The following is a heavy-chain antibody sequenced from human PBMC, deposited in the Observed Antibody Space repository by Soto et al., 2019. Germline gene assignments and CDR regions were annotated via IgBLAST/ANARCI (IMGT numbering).Heavy chain of an antibody. CDR1: GFTFSSYA. J-gene: IGHJ4*02. V-gene: IGHV3-30-3*01. CDR2: ISYDGSNK. Sequence: QVQLVESGGGVVQPGRSLRLSCAASGFTFSSYAMHWVRQAPGKGLEWVAVISYDGSNKYYADSVKGRVTISRDNSKNTLYLKMNSLRAEDTAVYYCARDKSPYSSGWHNRHFDYWGQGTLVTVSS. D-gene: IGHD6-19*01. CDR3: ARDKSPYSSGWHNRHFDY.